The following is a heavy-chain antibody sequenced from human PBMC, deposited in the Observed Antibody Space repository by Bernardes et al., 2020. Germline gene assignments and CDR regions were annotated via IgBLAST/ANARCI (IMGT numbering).Heavy chain of an antibody. V-gene: IGHV3-30*03. CDR3: ARGAPCGVPRGY. CDR1: GFTFSSYG. Sequence: GGSLRLSCAASGFTFSSYGMHWVRQAPGKGLEWVAVILYDGSNKYYADSVKGRFTISRDNSKNTLYLQMNSLRAEDTAVYYCARGAPCGVPRGYWGQGTLLTVSS. J-gene: IGHJ4*02. CDR2: ILYDGSNK. D-gene: IGHD2-21*01.